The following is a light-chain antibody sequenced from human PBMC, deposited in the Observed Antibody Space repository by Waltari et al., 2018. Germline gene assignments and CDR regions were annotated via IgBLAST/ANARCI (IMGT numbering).Light chain of an antibody. J-gene: IGKJ2*01. V-gene: IGKV1-39*01. CDR1: QSVNNY. Sequence: DIQMTQSPSSLSAAVGDRVTITCRASQSVNNYLHWYQQKTGKAPKLLIYGSSCLHSGVPSRFSGGGSGTDFTLTISGLQAEDFATYYCEQGYVTPRTFGQGTKLEI. CDR2: GSS. CDR3: EQGYVTPRT.